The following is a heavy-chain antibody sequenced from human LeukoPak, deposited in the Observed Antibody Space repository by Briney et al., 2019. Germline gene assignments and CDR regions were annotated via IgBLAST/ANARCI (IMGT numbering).Heavy chain of an antibody. CDR1: GFTFSSYA. V-gene: IGHV3-23*01. Sequence: GGSLRLSCAASGFTFSSYAMSWVRQAPGKGLEWVSAISGSGGSTYYADSVKGRFIISRDNSKNTLYLQMNSLRAEDTAVYYCAKGYCSSTSCSRFDPWGQGTLVTVSS. CDR3: AKGYCSSTSCSRFDP. D-gene: IGHD2-2*01. CDR2: ISGSGGST. J-gene: IGHJ5*02.